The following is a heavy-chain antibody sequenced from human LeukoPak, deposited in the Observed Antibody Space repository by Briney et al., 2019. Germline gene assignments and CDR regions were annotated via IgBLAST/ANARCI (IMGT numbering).Heavy chain of an antibody. CDR3: ARVPTSGWSYYFDY. Sequence: PGGSLRLSRAASRFSFSSYGMHWVRQAPGKGLEWVAYLQYDRTNVQYADSVRGRFTISRDNSKNILYLQMNSLRAEDTAVYYCARVPTSGWSYYFDYWGQGTLVTVSS. D-gene: IGHD6-19*01. V-gene: IGHV3-30*02. CDR1: RFSFSSYG. CDR2: LQYDRTNV. J-gene: IGHJ4*02.